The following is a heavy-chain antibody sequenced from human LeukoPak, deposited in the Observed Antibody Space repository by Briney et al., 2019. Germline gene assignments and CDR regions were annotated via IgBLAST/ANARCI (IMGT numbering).Heavy chain of an antibody. Sequence: SQTLSLTCAISGDSVSSNSAAWDWIRQSPSRGLEWLGRAYYRSKWYNDYAISVKSRITINPDTSKNQFSLTLTSATAADTAVYYCARDRSVGVLPAPPFDFWGQGTLVTVSS. CDR2: AYYRSKWYN. D-gene: IGHD6-6*01. CDR1: GDSVSSNSAA. CDR3: ARDRSVGVLPAPPFDF. V-gene: IGHV6-1*01. J-gene: IGHJ4*02.